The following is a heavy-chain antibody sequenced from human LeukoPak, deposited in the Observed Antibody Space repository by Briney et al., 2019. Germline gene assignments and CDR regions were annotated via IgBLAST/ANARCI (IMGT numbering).Heavy chain of an antibody. CDR3: ARARKETAEDFWSGYFVAPFDY. V-gene: IGHV4-39*01. J-gene: IGHJ4*02. CDR1: GGSISSSSYY. CDR2: IYYSGST. Sequence: SETLSLTCTVSGGSISSSSYYWGWIRQPPGKGLEWIGSIYYSGSTYYNPSLKSRVTISVDTSKNQFSLKLSSVTAADTAVYYCARARKETAEDFWSGYFVAPFDYWGQGTLVTVSS. D-gene: IGHD3-3*01.